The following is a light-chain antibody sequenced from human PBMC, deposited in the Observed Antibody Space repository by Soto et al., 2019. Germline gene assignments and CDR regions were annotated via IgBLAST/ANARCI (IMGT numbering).Light chain of an antibody. V-gene: IGKV4-1*01. CDR2: WAS. Sequence: DVVMTQFPDSLAVSLGERATLSCKSGQSLLYTPNNYNYLAWYQQKAGQPPKLLIYWASTRESGVPDRFSGSGSGTAFNLTISNLQAEDVAVYFCQQYYSAPGTFGQGTRVEIK. CDR1: QSLLYTPNNYNY. J-gene: IGKJ1*01. CDR3: QQYYSAPGT.